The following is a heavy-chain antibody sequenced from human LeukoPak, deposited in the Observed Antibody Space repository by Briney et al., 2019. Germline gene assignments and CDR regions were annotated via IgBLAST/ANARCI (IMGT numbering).Heavy chain of an antibody. Sequence: SETLSLTCTVSGGSISSYYWSWIRQPPGKGLEGIGYIYYSGSTNYNPSLKSRVAISVDTSKNQFSLKLSSVTAADTAVYYCARDFLRYDYGDSGGAFDIWGQGTMVTVSS. D-gene: IGHD4-17*01. CDR2: IYYSGST. V-gene: IGHV4-59*01. CDR1: GGSISSYY. CDR3: ARDFLRYDYGDSGGAFDI. J-gene: IGHJ3*02.